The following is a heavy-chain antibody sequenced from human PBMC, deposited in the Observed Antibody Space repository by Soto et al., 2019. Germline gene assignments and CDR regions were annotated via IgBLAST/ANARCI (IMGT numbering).Heavy chain of an antibody. CDR3: ARSGYSYGPNPLLY. J-gene: IGHJ4*02. D-gene: IGHD5-18*01. CDR2: IYFSGST. CDR1: GGSISSGGYY. Sequence: QVQLQESGPGLVKPSQTLSLTCTVSGGSISSGGYYWSWLRQHPGKGMEWIGYIYFSGSTYYHPSLKSPVTLSVDPSKNQFSLKLSSVTAADTAVYYCARSGYSYGPNPLLYWGQGTLVTVSS. V-gene: IGHV4-31*01.